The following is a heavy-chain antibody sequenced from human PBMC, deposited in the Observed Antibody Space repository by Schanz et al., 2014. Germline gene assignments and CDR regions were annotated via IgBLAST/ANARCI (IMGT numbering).Heavy chain of an antibody. Sequence: QVQLVQSGAEVKKPGASVKVSCKASGYTLTGFGVSWVRQAPGQGREWMGWISAYSGNSKYAQKLQGRVTMTTDTSTNTTYIGPSSMTSDDTAVYYCARFNSGSHSPPYYYYGMDVWGQGTTVTVSS. CDR3: ARFNSGSHSPPYYYYGMDV. D-gene: IGHD1-26*01. J-gene: IGHJ6*02. V-gene: IGHV1-18*01. CDR1: GYTLTGFG. CDR2: ISAYSGNS.